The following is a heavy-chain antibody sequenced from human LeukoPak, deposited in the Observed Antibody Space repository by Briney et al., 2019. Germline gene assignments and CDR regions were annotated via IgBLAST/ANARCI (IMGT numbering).Heavy chain of an antibody. D-gene: IGHD3-3*01. CDR1: GGSISSYY. Sequence: SETLSLTRTVSGGSISSYYWTCIRQPPGKGLEWIGYISYSGSTNYNPSLKSRVTMSVDTSKNQFSLKLSSVTAADTAVYYCASQTYDFWSGYSGVWGQGTLVTVSS. J-gene: IGHJ4*02. CDR3: ASQTYDFWSGYSGV. CDR2: ISYSGST. V-gene: IGHV4-59*08.